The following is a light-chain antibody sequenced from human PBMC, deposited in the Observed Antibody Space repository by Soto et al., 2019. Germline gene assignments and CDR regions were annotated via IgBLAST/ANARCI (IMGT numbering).Light chain of an antibody. CDR1: SSDIGYYNY. CDR3: TSYAGSTNYV. V-gene: IGLV2-8*01. CDR2: EVN. J-gene: IGLJ1*01. Sequence: QSVLTQPPSASGSPGQSVTISCTGTSSDIGYYNYVSWYQHHPGKAPKLIIYEVNKRPSGVPDRFSGSKSGNTASLTVSGLQAEDEADYYCTSYAGSTNYVFGTGTKLTVL.